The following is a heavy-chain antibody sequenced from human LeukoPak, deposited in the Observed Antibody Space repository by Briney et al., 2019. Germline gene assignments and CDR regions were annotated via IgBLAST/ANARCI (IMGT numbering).Heavy chain of an antibody. Sequence: ASVKVSCKASGYTFTTNAIHWVRQAPGQRLEWMGWSNAGSGYTKYSQEFQGRVTITTDTSASTAYMELSSLRSEDTAVYYCARHIIATNWFDPWGQGTLVTVSS. CDR1: GYTFTTNA. CDR3: ARHIIATNWFDP. J-gene: IGHJ5*02. CDR2: SNAGSGYT. D-gene: IGHD6-13*01. V-gene: IGHV1-3*02.